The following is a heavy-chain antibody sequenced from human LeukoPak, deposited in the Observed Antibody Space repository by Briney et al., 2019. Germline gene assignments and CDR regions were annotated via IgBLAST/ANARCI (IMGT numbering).Heavy chain of an antibody. CDR3: ASGDFDC. Sequence: PSQTLSLTCTISGGSFSTSSYYWSWIRQPAGKGLEWIGRIYNSGSTTYNPSLESRVTISIDTSKNHFSLKLNSVTAADTAVYYCASGDFDCWGQGTLVTVSS. J-gene: IGHJ4*02. CDR1: GGSFSTSSYY. CDR2: IYNSGST. V-gene: IGHV4-61*02.